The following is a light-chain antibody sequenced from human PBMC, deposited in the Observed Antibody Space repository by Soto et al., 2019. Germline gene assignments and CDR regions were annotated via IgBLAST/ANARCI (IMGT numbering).Light chain of an antibody. Sequence: SYELTQPPSVSVAPGQTARFTCGGDNIGTKSVHWYQQKAGQAPVLVVHDDSDRPSGIPERFSGSKSGNTATLTISWVEGGDEADYYCQVWDNTNDVVFGGGTKLTVL. J-gene: IGLJ3*02. CDR2: DDS. CDR1: NIGTKS. V-gene: IGLV3-21*02. CDR3: QVWDNTNDVV.